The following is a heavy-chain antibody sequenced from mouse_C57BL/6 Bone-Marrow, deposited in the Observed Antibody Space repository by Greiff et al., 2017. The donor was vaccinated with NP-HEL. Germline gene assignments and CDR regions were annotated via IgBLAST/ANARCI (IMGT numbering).Heavy chain of an antibody. CDR1: GYTFTSYW. CDR2: IDPSDSET. CDR3: ARTPFDY. V-gene: IGHV1-52*01. J-gene: IGHJ2*01. Sequence: QVQLKQPGAELVRPGSSVKLSCKASGYTFTSYWMHWVKQRPIQGLEWIGNIDPSDSETHYNQKFKDKATLTVDKSSSTSYMQLSSLTSEDSAVYYRARTPFDYWGQGTTLTVSS.